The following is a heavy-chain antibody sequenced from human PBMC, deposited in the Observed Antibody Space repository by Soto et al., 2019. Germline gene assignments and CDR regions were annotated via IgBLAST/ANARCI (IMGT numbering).Heavy chain of an antibody. Sequence: PGGSLRLSCAASGFTFSSYWMHWVRQAPGKGLVWVSRMNEDGGTTDYADSVKGRFTISRDNAKNTLYLQMNSLRVEDTAVYYCASVISGRAKVRGQVATETV. D-gene: IGHD3-16*02. CDR3: ASVISGRAKV. CDR1: GFTFSSYW. CDR2: MNEDGGTT. V-gene: IGHV3-74*01. J-gene: IGHJ6*01.